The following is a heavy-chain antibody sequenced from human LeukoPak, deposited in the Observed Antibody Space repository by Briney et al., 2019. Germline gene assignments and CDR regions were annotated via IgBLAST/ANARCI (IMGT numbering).Heavy chain of an antibody. J-gene: IGHJ5*02. V-gene: IGHV3-48*03. CDR1: GFTFSSYE. CDR3: ARDGGTTTTGNWFDP. CDR2: ISSSGNTI. Sequence: PGGSLRLSCAASGFTFSSYEMNWVRQAPGKGLEWVSYISSSGNTIYYADSVRGRLTVSRDNAKNSLYMQMNSLRAEDTAVYYCARDGGTTTTGNWFDPWGQGTLVTVS. D-gene: IGHD1/OR15-1a*01.